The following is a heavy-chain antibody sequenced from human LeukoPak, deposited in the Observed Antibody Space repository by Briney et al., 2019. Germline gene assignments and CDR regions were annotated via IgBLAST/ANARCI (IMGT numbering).Heavy chain of an antibody. CDR1: GFTFDDYG. CDR2: INWNGGST. D-gene: IGHD2-15*01. J-gene: IGHJ4*02. CDR3: ARAAATQRAFDY. V-gene: IGHV3-20*04. Sequence: GGSLRLSCAASGFTFDDYGMSWVRQAPGKGLDSVSGINWNGGSTGYADSVKGRFTISRDNAKNSLYLQMNSLRAEDTALYYCARAAATQRAFDYWGQGTLVTVSS.